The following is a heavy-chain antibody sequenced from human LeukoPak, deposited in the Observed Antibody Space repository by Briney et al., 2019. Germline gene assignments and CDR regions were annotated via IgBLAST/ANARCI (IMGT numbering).Heavy chain of an antibody. Sequence: PSETLSLTCTVSGGSISSHYWSWIRQPPGKGLEWIGYIYYSGSTNYNPSLKSRVTISVDTSKNQFSLKLSSVTAADTAVYYCARASLHVDTAMATGGVDYWGQGTLVTVSS. V-gene: IGHV4-59*11. CDR1: GGSISSHY. CDR2: IYYSGST. CDR3: ARASLHVDTAMATGGVDY. D-gene: IGHD5-18*01. J-gene: IGHJ4*02.